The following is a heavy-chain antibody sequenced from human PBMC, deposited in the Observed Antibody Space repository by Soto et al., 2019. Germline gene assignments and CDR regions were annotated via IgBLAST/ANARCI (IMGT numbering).Heavy chain of an antibody. CDR2: ISGSGGST. V-gene: IGHV3-23*01. CDR1: GFTFSSYA. Sequence: PGGSLRLSCAASGFTFSSYAMSWVRQAPGKGLEWVSVISGSGGSTYYADSVKGRFTISRDNSKNTLYLQMNSLRAEDTAVYYCAKDQFPIVVVVAATVFDYWGQGTLVTVSS. CDR3: AKDQFPIVVVVAATVFDY. D-gene: IGHD2-15*01. J-gene: IGHJ4*02.